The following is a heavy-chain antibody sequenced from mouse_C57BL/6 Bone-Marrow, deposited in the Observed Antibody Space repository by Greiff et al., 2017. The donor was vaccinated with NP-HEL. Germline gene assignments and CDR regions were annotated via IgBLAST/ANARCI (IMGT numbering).Heavy chain of an antibody. Sequence: DVKLQESGPELVKPGASVKISCKASGYSFTGYYMNWVKQSPEKSLEWIGEINPSTGGTTYNQKFKAKATLTVDKSSSTAYMQLKSLTSEDSAVYYCATDGYPFDYWGQGTTLTVSS. J-gene: IGHJ2*01. CDR2: INPSTGGT. CDR1: GYSFTGYY. V-gene: IGHV1-42*01. CDR3: ATDGYPFDY. D-gene: IGHD2-3*01.